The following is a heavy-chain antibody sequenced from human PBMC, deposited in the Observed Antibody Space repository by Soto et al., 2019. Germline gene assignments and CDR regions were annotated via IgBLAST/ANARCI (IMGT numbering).Heavy chain of an antibody. V-gene: IGHV5-51*01. J-gene: IGHJ6*02. CDR2: IYPGDSDT. CDR3: ARRTYDFWSGYWGLTDYYGMDV. CDR1: GYSFTSYW. D-gene: IGHD3-3*01. Sequence: GESLKISCKGSGYSFTSYWIGWVRQMPGKGLEWMGIIYPGDSDTRYSPSFQGQVTISADKSISTAYLQWSSLKASDTAMYYCARRTYDFWSGYWGLTDYYGMDVWGQGTTVTVSS.